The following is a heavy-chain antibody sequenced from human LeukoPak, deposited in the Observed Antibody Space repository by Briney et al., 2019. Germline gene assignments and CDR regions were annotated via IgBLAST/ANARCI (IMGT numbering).Heavy chain of an antibody. CDR1: GYSISSGYY. J-gene: IGHJ6*03. CDR2: IYHSGST. CDR3: ARDLTYYDFWSGLYQGGDYYYYMDV. Sequence: SETLSLTCTVSGYSISSGYYWGWIRQPPGKGLEWIGSIYHSGSTYYNPSLKSRVTISVDTSKNQFSLKLSSVTAADTAVYYCARDLTYYDFWSGLYQGGDYYYYMDVWGKGTTVTVSS. D-gene: IGHD3-3*01. V-gene: IGHV4-38-2*02.